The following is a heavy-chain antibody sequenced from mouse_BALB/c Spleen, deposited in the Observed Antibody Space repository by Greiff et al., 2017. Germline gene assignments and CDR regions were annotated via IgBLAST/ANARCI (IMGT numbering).Heavy chain of an antibody. V-gene: IGHV14-3*02. CDR2: IDPANGNT. D-gene: IGHD1-1*01. CDR1: GFNIKDTY. CDR3: ARGYYYGYFDV. J-gene: IGHJ1*01. Sequence: EVQLQQSGAELVKPGASVKLSCTASGFNIKDTYMHWVKQRPEQGLEWIGRIDPANGNTKYDPKFQGKATITADTSSNTAYLQLSSLTSEDTAVYYCARGYYYGYFDVWGAGTTVTVSS.